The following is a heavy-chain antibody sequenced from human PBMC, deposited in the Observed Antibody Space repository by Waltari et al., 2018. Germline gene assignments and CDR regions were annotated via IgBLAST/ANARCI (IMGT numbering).Heavy chain of an antibody. V-gene: IGHV3-9*03. Sequence: EVQLVESVGGLVQPGRSLRLSCAASGFTFDDYAMHWVRQAPGKGLEWVAGISWNSGSIGDADSVKGRVTISIDSAKNSLYRQMNRLRTEDMAFDYCAEALEYSSSSALDYWGQGTLVTVSS. D-gene: IGHD6-6*01. CDR1: GFTFDDYA. CDR2: ISWNSGSI. CDR3: AEALEYSSSSALDY. J-gene: IGHJ4*02.